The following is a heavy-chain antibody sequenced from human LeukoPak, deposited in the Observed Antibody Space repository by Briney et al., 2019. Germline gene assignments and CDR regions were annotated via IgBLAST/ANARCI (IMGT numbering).Heavy chain of an antibody. CDR3: ANEVQLYRSGWSTRAFDI. CDR2: ISWNSGSI. Sequence: PGGSLRLSCAASGFTFDDYAMHWVRHAPGKGLEWVSGISWNSGSIVYADSVKGRFTISRDNAKNSLNLQMNSLRAEDTALYYCANEVQLYRSGWSTRAFDIRGQGTMVTVS. D-gene: IGHD6-19*01. CDR1: GFTFDDYA. J-gene: IGHJ3*02. V-gene: IGHV3-9*01.